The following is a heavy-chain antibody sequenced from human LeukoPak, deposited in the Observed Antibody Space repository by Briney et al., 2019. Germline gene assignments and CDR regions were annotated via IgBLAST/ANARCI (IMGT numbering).Heavy chain of an antibody. CDR1: GYSISSGYF. Sequence: SETLSLTCTVSGYSISSGYFWGWIRQPPGKGLEWIGTIYHSGSTCYNPSLKSRVTISVDTSKNQFSLKLSSVTAADTAVYYCARDLVQNAFDIWGQGTMVTVSS. CDR3: ARDLVQNAFDI. CDR2: IYHSGST. D-gene: IGHD3-16*01. V-gene: IGHV4-38-2*02. J-gene: IGHJ3*02.